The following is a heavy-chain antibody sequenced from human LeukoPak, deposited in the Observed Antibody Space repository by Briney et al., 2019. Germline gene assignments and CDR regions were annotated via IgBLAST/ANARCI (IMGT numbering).Heavy chain of an antibody. V-gene: IGHV3-21*01. CDR1: GFTFSSYS. CDR2: ISSSSSYI. D-gene: IGHD6-13*01. Sequence: GGSLRLSCAAAGFTFSSYSMNWVRQAPGKGLEWVSSISSSSSYIYYAVSVKGRFTISRDNAKNSLYLQMNSLRAEDTAVYYCARRIAEAGGSDYWGQGTLVTVSS. J-gene: IGHJ4*02. CDR3: ARRIAEAGGSDY.